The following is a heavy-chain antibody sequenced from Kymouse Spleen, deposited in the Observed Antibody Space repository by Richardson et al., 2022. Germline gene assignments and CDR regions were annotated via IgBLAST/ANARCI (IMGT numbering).Heavy chain of an antibody. CDR2: ISWNSGSI. CDR3: AKDRSSSSGYYYGMDV. CDR1: GFTFDDYA. J-gene: IGHJ6*02. V-gene: IGHV3-9*01. Sequence: EVQLVESGGGLVQPGRSLRLSCAASGFTFDDYAMHWVRQAPGKGLEWVSGISWNSGSIGYADSVKGRFTISRDNAKNSLYLQMNSLRAEDTALYYCAKDRSSSSGYYYGMDVWGQGTTVTVSS. D-gene: IGHD6-6*01.